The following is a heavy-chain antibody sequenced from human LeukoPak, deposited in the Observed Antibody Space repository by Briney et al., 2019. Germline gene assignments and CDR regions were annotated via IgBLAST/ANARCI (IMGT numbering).Heavy chain of an antibody. CDR3: ARGRVVYDYVWGSYRYDLLRSYYFDY. CDR2: INHSGST. D-gene: IGHD3-16*02. Sequence: SETLSLTCAVYGGSFSGYYWSWIRQPPGKGLEWIGEINHSGSTNYNPSLKSRVTISVDTSKNQFSLKLSSVTAADTAVYYCARGRVVYDYVWGSYRYDLLRSYYFDYWGQGTLVTVSS. J-gene: IGHJ4*02. CDR1: GGSFSGYY. V-gene: IGHV4-34*01.